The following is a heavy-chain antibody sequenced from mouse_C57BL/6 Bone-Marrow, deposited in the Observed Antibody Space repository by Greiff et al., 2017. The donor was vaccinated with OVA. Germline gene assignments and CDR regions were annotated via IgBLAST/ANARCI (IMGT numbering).Heavy chain of an antibody. Sequence: EVQLQQSGAELVRPGASVKLSCTASGFNIKDDYMHWVQQRPEQGLEWIGWIDPENGDTEYASKFPGKATITVDTSSNPAYLQLSSLTSGDTSVYSCTTEDYGYDEGFAYWGQGTLVTVSA. J-gene: IGHJ3*01. V-gene: IGHV14-4*01. CDR1: GFNIKDDY. CDR3: TTEDYGYDEGFAY. D-gene: IGHD2-2*01. CDR2: IDPENGDT.